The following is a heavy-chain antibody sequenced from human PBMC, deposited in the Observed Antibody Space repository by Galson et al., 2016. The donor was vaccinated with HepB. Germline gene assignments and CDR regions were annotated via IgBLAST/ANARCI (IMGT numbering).Heavy chain of an antibody. CDR2: ISFDGRTK. D-gene: IGHD3-16*01. CDR3: AKDGGRGTSSFDS. V-gene: IGHV3-30*18. CDR1: GFIFSSYG. J-gene: IGHJ4*02. Sequence: SLRLSCAASGFIFSSYGMHWVRQAPGKGLEWVALISFDGRTKYYADSVKGRFTISRDNSKNTLYVQMNSLRAEDTGVYYCAKDGGRGTSSFDSWGQGTLVTVSS.